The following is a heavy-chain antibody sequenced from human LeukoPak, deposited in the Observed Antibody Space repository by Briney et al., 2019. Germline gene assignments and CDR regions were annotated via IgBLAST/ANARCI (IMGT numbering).Heavy chain of an antibody. D-gene: IGHD4/OR15-4a*01. CDR1: GFTCSDYW. J-gene: IGHJ4*02. CDR2: IKQDGTEA. CDR3: ARGPPYGVRTDYFDC. V-gene: IGHV3-7*01. Sequence: PGGSLRLSCAASGFTCSDYWMSWVRQAPGKGLEWVASIKQDGTEAYNVDPVKGRFTISRDNAKNSVSLQMNSLRAEDTAVYYCARGPPYGVRTDYFDCWGQGTLVTVSS.